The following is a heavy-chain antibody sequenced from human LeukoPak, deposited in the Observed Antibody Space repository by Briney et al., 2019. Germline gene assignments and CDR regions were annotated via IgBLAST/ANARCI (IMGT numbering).Heavy chain of an antibody. CDR2: ISSNGGST. V-gene: IGHV3-64*01. CDR1: GFTFSSYA. Sequence: GGYLRLSCAASGFTFSSYAMHWVRQAPGKGLQYVSAISSNGGSTYYANSVKGRFTISRDNSKNTLYLQMGSLRAEDMAVYYCARARDIVVVPAAIPGDAFDIWGQGTMVTVSS. J-gene: IGHJ3*02. CDR3: ARARDIVVVPAAIPGDAFDI. D-gene: IGHD2-2*02.